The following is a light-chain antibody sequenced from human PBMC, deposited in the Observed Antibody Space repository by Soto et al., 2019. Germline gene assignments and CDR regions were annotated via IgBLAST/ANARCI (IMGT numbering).Light chain of an antibody. Sequence: EIVLTQSPGTLSLSPGERATLSCRASQSVSSSYLAWYQQKPGQAPRLRIYGASSRATGIPDRFSGSVSGTDFTLTISSLEPEDFAVYYCQQYGSTYTFGQGTKLEIK. CDR2: GAS. J-gene: IGKJ2*01. CDR1: QSVSSSY. CDR3: QQYGSTYT. V-gene: IGKV3-20*01.